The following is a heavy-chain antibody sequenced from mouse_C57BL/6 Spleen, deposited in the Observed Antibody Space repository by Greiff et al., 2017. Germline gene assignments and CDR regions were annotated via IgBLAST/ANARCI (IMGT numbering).Heavy chain of an antibody. CDR1: GYAFTNYL. Sequence: QVQLQQSGAELVRPGTSVKVSCKASGYAFTNYLIEWVKQRPGQGLEWIGVINPGSGGTNYNEKFKGKATLTADKSSSIAYMQLSSLTSEDSAVYFCALYYDYPFDYWGQGTTLTVSS. CDR2: INPGSGGT. D-gene: IGHD2-4*01. CDR3: ALYYDYPFDY. J-gene: IGHJ2*01. V-gene: IGHV1-54*01.